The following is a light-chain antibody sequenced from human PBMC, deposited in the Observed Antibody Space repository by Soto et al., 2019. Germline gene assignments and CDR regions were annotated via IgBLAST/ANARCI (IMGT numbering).Light chain of an antibody. CDR1: QSVSSN. J-gene: IGKJ4*01. CDR3: QQYDNWPLLT. V-gene: IGKV3-15*01. CDR2: GAS. Sequence: EIVMTQSPATLSASPGERATLSCRASQSVSSNLAWYQQKPGQGPRLLIYGASTRATGILARFSGSGSGTEFTLTISSLQSEDFAVYYCQQYDNWPLLTFGGGTKVEIK.